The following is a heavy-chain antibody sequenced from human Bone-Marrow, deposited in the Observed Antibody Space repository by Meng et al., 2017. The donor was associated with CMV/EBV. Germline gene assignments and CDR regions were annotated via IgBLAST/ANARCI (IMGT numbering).Heavy chain of an antibody. CDR3: ARDKIDTWPLDY. CDR2: ISNDGSRK. Sequence: CTRSGFTLSRHAMHWVRQDPGKGLEWEAFISNDGSRKYYSDLVKGRFTISRDSPANTLYLQMNSLRPEDTSLYCCARDKIDTWPLDYWGQGALVTVSS. V-gene: IGHV3-30-3*01. D-gene: IGHD2/OR15-2a*01. CDR1: GFTLSRHA. J-gene: IGHJ4*02.